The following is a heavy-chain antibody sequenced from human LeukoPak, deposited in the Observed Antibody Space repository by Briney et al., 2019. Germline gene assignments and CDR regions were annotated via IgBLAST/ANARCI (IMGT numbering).Heavy chain of an antibody. CDR3: ATTRSDGHNWRYLEY. J-gene: IGHJ4*02. D-gene: IGHD5-24*01. CDR1: GDPFHSGSKY. Sequence: SQTLSLTCTVSGDPFHSGSKYWTWIRQPAGKGLEWIGRIYTSGMTNYNPSLESRVTISVDTSKNQFSLKLNSVTAADTALYYGATTRSDGHNWRYLEYWGQGTLVTVSS. CDR2: IYTSGMT. V-gene: IGHV4-61*02.